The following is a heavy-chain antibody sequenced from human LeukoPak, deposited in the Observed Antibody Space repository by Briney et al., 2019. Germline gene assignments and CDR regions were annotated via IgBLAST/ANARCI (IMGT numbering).Heavy chain of an antibody. Sequence: PSETLSLTCTVSGGSISSGGYYWSWIRQHPGKGPEWIGYIYYSGSTYYNPSLKSRVTISVDTSKNQFSLKLSSVTAADTAVYYCARGSDSTPWFDYWGQGTLVTVSS. CDR1: GGSISSGGYY. CDR3: ARGSDSTPWFDY. CDR2: IYYSGST. D-gene: IGHD2-2*01. J-gene: IGHJ4*02. V-gene: IGHV4-31*03.